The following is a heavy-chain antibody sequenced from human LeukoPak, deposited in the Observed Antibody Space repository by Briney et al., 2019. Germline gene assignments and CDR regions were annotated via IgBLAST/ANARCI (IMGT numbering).Heavy chain of an antibody. CDR2: ISWNSGSI. CDR3: ARSDAIDYGGFDY. D-gene: IGHD4-17*01. Sequence: GGSLRLSCAASGFTFDDYAMHWVRQAPGKGLEWVSGISWNSGSIGYADSVKGRFTISRDNAKNSLYLQMNSLRAEDTAVYYCARSDAIDYGGFDYWGQGTLVTVSS. V-gene: IGHV3-9*01. J-gene: IGHJ4*02. CDR1: GFTFDDYA.